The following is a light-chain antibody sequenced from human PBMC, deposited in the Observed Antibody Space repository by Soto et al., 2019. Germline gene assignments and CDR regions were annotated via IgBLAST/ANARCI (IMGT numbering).Light chain of an antibody. Sequence: QSALTQPASVSGSPGQSITISCTGTSSDVGAYNYVYWYQQHPGKAPKLMIYEVSNRPSGVSNRFSGSKSGNTASLTIFGLQAEDEADYYGSSYTSSSTPYVFGTGTKLTVL. CDR2: EVS. CDR3: SSYTSSSTPYV. CDR1: SSDVGAYNY. J-gene: IGLJ1*01. V-gene: IGLV2-14*01.